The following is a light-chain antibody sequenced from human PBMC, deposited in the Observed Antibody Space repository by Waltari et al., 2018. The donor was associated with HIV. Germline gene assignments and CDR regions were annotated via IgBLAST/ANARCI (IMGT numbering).Light chain of an antibody. Sequence: EIVMTQSPATLWLSPGETATLSCRTRQSIANNLAWYQQKRGQAPKLLIYDASTGAAGVPPRFSGSGSGTEFNLTIDSLQSDDFAIYYCQQYNNWPYTFARGSKVEVK. CDR3: QQYNNWPYT. CDR2: DAS. J-gene: IGKJ2*01. CDR1: QSIANN. V-gene: IGKV3-15*01.